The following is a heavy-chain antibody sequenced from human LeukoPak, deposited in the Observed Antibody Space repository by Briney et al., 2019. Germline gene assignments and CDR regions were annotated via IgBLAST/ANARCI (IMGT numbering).Heavy chain of an antibody. CDR1: GGSFSGYY. Sequence: SETLSLTCAVYGGSFSGYYWSWIRQPPGKGLEWIGEINHSGSTNYNPSLKSRVTISVDTSKNQFSLKLSSVTAADTAVYYCARAPRRNYDFWSGYYYFDYWGQGTLVTVSS. CDR3: ARAPRRNYDFWSGYYYFDY. CDR2: INHSGST. D-gene: IGHD3-3*01. J-gene: IGHJ4*02. V-gene: IGHV4-34*01.